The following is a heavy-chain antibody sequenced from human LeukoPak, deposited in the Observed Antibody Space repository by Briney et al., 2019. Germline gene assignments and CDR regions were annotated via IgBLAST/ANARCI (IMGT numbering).Heavy chain of an antibody. D-gene: IGHD3-16*01. CDR1: GGSISSSSYY. Sequence: ASETLSLTCTVSGGSISSSSYYWGWIRQPPGKGLEWIASIYYTGNSFYTPSLKSRVTVSADTSKNHFYLNLTSVTAADTAVYYCARHRGANWFDPWGQGTLVTVSS. V-gene: IGHV4-39*07. J-gene: IGHJ5*02. CDR2: IYYTGNS. CDR3: ARHRGANWFDP.